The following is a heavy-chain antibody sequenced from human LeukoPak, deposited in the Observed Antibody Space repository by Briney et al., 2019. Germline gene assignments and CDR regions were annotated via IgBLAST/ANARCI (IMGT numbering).Heavy chain of an antibody. CDR2: IYSGGRT. CDR1: GFTVSSNY. Sequence: GGSLRLSGAASGFTVSSNYMSWVRQAPGKGLEWVSVIYSGGRTYYADSVKGRFTISRHNSKNTLYLQMNSLRAEDTAVYYCARAGYGGNSFDYWGQGTLVTVSS. D-gene: IGHD4-23*01. J-gene: IGHJ4*02. CDR3: ARAGYGGNSFDY. V-gene: IGHV3-53*04.